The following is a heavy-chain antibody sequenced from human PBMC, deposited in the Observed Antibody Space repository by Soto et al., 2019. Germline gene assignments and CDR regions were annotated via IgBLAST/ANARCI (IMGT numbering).Heavy chain of an antibody. D-gene: IGHD3-10*01. CDR1: GYTFTSYG. V-gene: IGHV1-18*01. CDR3: ARDPAPNTYYYGSGSYSPYGMDV. J-gene: IGHJ6*02. CDR2: IIAYNGNT. Sequence: ASVKVSCKASGYTFTSYGISWVRQAPGQGLEWMGWIIAYNGNTNYAHKLQGRVTMTTDTSTSTADMEQRSLRSDDTAVYYCARDPAPNTYYYGSGSYSPYGMDVWGQGTTVTVSS.